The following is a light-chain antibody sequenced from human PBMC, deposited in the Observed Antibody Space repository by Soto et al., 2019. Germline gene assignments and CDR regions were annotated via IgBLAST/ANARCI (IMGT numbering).Light chain of an antibody. CDR1: SSNIGSNT. CDR2: EVS. CDR3: SSYTAGGTI. J-gene: IGLJ1*01. V-gene: IGLV1-44*01. Sequence: QSVLTQPPSASGTPGQRVTISCSGSSSNIGSNTVNWYQQLPGTAPKLMISEVSNRPSGVSNRFSGSKSGNTASLTISGLQAEDEADYYCSSYTAGGTIFGTGTKLTVL.